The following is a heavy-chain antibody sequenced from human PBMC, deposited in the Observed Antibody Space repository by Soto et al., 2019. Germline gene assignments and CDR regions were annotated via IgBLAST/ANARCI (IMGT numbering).Heavy chain of an antibody. D-gene: IGHD4-17*01. CDR2: INWNGGST. Sequence: GGSLRLSCAASGFSFNTYGFHWVRQAPGKGLEWVSGINWNGGSTGYADSVKGRFTISRDNAKNSLYLQMNSLRAEDTALYYCARAYGDLFDYWGQGTLVTVSS. J-gene: IGHJ4*02. V-gene: IGHV3-20*04. CDR3: ARAYGDLFDY. CDR1: GFSFNTYG.